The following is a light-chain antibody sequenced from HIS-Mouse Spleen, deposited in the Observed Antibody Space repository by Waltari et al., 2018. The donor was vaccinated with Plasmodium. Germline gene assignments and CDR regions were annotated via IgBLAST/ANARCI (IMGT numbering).Light chain of an antibody. J-gene: IGLJ3*02. CDR2: EDS. Sequence: SYELTQPPSVSVSPGQTARITCSGDALPKKYAYWYQRKSGQAPVLVIFEDSKRPSGDPGRFSGSSSGTMATLTISGSRVEDEADYYCYSTDSSGNHRVFGGGTKLTVL. CDR1: ALPKKY. CDR3: YSTDSSGNHRV. V-gene: IGLV3-10*01.